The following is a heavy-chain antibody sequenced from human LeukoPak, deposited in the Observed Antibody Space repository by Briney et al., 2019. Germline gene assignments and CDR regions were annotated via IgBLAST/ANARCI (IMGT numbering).Heavy chain of an antibody. V-gene: IGHV3-53*01. CDR3: AGVLRGAFDI. CDR1: GITVSSND. CDR2: IYSGGRT. J-gene: IGHJ3*02. Sequence: PGGSLRPSCAASGITVSSNDMCWVRQAPGKGLEWISLIYSGGRTDYADSVKGRFTISRDNSKNMVYLQMNSLRGDDTAVYYCAGVLRGAFDIWGQGKMVAVSS.